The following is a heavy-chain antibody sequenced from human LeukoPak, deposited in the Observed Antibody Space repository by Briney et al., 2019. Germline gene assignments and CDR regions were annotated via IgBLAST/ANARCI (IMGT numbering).Heavy chain of an antibody. CDR2: ISSDGHVE. J-gene: IGHJ5*02. D-gene: IGHD3-22*01. CDR3: ARGGSYYYDRISGFDP. V-gene: IGHV3-30*07. CDR1: EFTFSSYT. Sequence: GGSLRLSCATSEFTFSSYTMHWVRQAPGQGLEWVALISSDGHVETYRDSVKGRFTISRDNAKNTLYLQMNSLRAEDTAVYYCARGGSYYYDRISGFDPWGQGTLVTVSS.